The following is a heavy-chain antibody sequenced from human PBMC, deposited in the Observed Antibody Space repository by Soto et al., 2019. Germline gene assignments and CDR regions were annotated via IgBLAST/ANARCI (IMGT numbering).Heavy chain of an antibody. Sequence: EVQLVESGGGLVQPGGSLKLSCAASGFTFSGSAMHWVRQASGKGLEWVGRIRSKANSYATAYAASVKGRFTISRDDSKNTSYLQMNSLKTEDTAVYYCQAAVNYYGMEVWGQGTTVTVSS. CDR3: QAAVNYYGMEV. J-gene: IGHJ6*02. D-gene: IGHD6-13*01. V-gene: IGHV3-73*02. CDR2: IRSKANSYAT. CDR1: GFTFSGSA.